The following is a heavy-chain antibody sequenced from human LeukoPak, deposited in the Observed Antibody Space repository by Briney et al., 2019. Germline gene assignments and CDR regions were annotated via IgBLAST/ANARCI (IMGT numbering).Heavy chain of an antibody. CDR1: GFTFSSYA. V-gene: IGHV3-23*01. CDR2: ISGSGGST. D-gene: IGHD5-12*01. Sequence: GGSLRLSCAASGFTFSSYAMSWVRQAPGKGLEWVSAISGSGGSTYSADSVKGRFTISRDNSKNTLYLQMNSLRAEDPPVYYCAKDQGYVPGALGYWGQGTLVTVSS. CDR3: AKDQGYVPGALGY. J-gene: IGHJ4*02.